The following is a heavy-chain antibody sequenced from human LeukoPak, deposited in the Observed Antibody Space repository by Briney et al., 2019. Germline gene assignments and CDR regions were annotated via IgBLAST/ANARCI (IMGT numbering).Heavy chain of an antibody. Sequence: SETLSLTCAVYGGSFSGYYWSWIRQPPGKGLEWIGYIYYSGSTNYNPSLKSRVTISVDTSKNQFSLKLSSVTAADTAVYYCARQYRSGSYYDYWGQGTLVTVSS. D-gene: IGHD3-10*01. J-gene: IGHJ4*02. CDR1: GGSFSGYY. CDR3: ARQYRSGSYYDY. V-gene: IGHV4-59*08. CDR2: IYYSGST.